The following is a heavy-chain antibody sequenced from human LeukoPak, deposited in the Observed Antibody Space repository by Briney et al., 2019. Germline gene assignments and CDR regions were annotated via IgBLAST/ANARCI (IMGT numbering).Heavy chain of an antibody. CDR3: AKDMITFGGVSGHDGMDV. D-gene: IGHD3-16*01. CDR1: GFTFDDYA. Sequence: GRSLRLSCAASGFTFDDYAMHWVRQAPGKGLEWVSGISWNSGSIGYADSVKGRFTISRDNAKNSLYLQMNSLRAEDTALYYCAKDMITFGGVSGHDGMDVWGQGTTVTVSS. CDR2: ISWNSGSI. V-gene: IGHV3-9*01. J-gene: IGHJ6*02.